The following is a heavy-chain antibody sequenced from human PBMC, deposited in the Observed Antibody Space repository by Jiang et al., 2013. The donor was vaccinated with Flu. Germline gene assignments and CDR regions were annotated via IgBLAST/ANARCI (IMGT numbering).Heavy chain of an antibody. V-gene: IGHV4-34*01. D-gene: IGHD3-10*01. CDR2: INHSGST. J-gene: IGHJ4*02. CDR1: GGSFSGYY. Sequence: VLLKPSETLSLTCAVYGGSFSGYYWSWIRQPPGKGLEWIGEINHSGSTNYNPSLKSRVTISVDTSKNQFSLKLSSVTAADTAVYYCAREAGSTRELDYWGQGTLVTVSS. CDR3: AREAGSTRELDY.